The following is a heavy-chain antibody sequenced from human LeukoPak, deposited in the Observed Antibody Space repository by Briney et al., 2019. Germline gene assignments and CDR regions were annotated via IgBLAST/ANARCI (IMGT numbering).Heavy chain of an antibody. J-gene: IGHJ4*02. D-gene: IGHD6-19*01. CDR2: IIPIFGTA. CDR1: GGTFSSYA. CDR3: AGDISLGYSSGWYWGSFDY. V-gene: IGHV1-69*05. Sequence: GASVKVSCKASGGTFSSYAISWVRQAPGQGLEWMGRIIPIFGTANYAQKFQGRVTITTDESTSTAYMELSSLRSEDTAVYYCAGDISLGYSSGWYWGSFDYWGQGTLVTVSS.